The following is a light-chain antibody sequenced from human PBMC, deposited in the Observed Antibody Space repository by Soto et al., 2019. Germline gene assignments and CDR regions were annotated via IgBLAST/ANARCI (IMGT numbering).Light chain of an antibody. CDR1: SSDVGGYNY. CDR2: EVT. Sequence: QSALTQPPSASGSPGQSVTISCTGTSSDVGGYNYVSWYQQHPGKAPKLMIYEVTKRPSGVPDRSSGSKSVNTASLTVSGLQAEDEADYYCSSYAGSLYVFGTGTKLTVL. CDR3: SSYAGSLYV. V-gene: IGLV2-8*01. J-gene: IGLJ1*01.